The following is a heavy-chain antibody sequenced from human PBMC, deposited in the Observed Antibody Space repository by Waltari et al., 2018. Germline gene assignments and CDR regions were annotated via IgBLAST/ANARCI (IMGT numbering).Heavy chain of an antibody. V-gene: IGHV4-31*03. CDR2: IYYSGST. CDR1: GGSISSGGYY. Sequence: QVQLQESGPGLVKPSQTLSLTCTVSGGSISSGGYYWSWIRQHPGKGLEWIGYIYYSGSTYYNPSLKSRGTRAVDTSKNQFALKLSSVTAADTAVYYCARGVGYYDFWSGYYLKNGMDVWGQGTTVTVSS. D-gene: IGHD3-3*01. CDR3: ARGVGYYDFWSGYYLKNGMDV. J-gene: IGHJ6*02.